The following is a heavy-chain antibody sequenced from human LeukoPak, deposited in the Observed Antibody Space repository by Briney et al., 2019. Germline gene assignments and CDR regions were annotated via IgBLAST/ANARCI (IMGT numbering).Heavy chain of an antibody. CDR3: ARADSSGYSLFQH. Sequence: ASVKVSCKASGYTFTSYDFNWVRQATGQGLEWMGWMNPNSGNTGYAQKFQGRVTMTRNTSISTAYMELSSLRSEDTAVYYCARADSSGYSLFQHWGQGTLVTVSS. CDR1: GYTFTSYD. V-gene: IGHV1-8*01. D-gene: IGHD3-22*01. CDR2: MNPNSGNT. J-gene: IGHJ1*01.